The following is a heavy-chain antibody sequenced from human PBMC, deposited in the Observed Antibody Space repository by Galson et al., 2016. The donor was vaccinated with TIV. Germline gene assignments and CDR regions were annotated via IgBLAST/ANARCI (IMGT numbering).Heavy chain of an antibody. V-gene: IGHV1-69-2*01. CDR3: TTVRLRGSGGMDV. Sequence: VKVSCKVSGYNFTDYYLHWMQHAPGKGFEWMGHVDPEDGQTEYAPKFQGRVTMTADTSTDTAYMELTSLRSEDTAIYYCTTVRLRGSGGMDVWGQGTTVIVSS. CDR2: VDPEDGQT. D-gene: IGHD2-8*01. CDR1: GYNFTDYY. J-gene: IGHJ6*02.